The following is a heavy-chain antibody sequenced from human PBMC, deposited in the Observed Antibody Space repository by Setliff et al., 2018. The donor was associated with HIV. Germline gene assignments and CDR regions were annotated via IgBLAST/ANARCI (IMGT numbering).Heavy chain of an antibody. D-gene: IGHD5-18*01. CDR3: ARGRYNSRIDV. Sequence: ASVKVSCKASGYTFSTYDFNWVRQAAGQGLEWMGWMRPKNNGSGFAQKFQARLTMTWNTSTNTAYMELRSLTSDDTAVYYCARGRYNSRIDVWGQGTTVTVSS. CDR2: MRPKNNGS. J-gene: IGHJ6*02. V-gene: IGHV1-8*01. CDR1: GYTFSTYD.